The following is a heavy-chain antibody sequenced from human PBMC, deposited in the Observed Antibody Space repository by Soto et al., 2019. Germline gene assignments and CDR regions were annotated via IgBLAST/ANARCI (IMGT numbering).Heavy chain of an antibody. J-gene: IGHJ6*02. V-gene: IGHV4-31*03. CDR2: FYYSGST. D-gene: IGHD1-26*01. CDR1: GGSISTGGYY. CDR3: ARDMSGGTYNYYYGMDV. Sequence: SETLSLTCTVSGGSISTGGYYWNWIRRHPGKGLEWIGYFYYSGSTYYNPSLKSRVTISVNTSKNQFSLKLSSVTAADTAVYYCARDMSGGTYNYYYGMDVWGQGTTVTVSS.